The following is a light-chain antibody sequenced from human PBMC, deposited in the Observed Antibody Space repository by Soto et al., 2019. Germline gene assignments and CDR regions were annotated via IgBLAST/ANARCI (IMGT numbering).Light chain of an antibody. CDR2: DDN. CDR1: SSNIGGNS. J-gene: IGLJ1*01. CDR3: GSWDSSLSAYV. Sequence: QSVMTQPPSVSAAPGQKVTISCSGSSSNIGGNSVSWYQQLPGTAPKLLIYDDNKRPSGSPDRFSGSKSGTSATLCITGFPTGDEADYYCGSWDSSLSAYVFGTGTKLTVL. V-gene: IGLV1-51*01.